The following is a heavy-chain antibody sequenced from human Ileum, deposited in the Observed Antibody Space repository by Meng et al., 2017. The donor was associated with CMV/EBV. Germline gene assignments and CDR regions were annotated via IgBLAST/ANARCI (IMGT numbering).Heavy chain of an antibody. CDR3: ARSIYCSGASCYMAYFAS. D-gene: IGHD2-2*02. CDR1: AGSNSSSSYY. J-gene: IGHJ4*01. V-gene: IGHV4-39*01. CDR2: IYYSGST. Sequence: SETLSLTCTVSAGSNSSSSYYWGWIRQPPGKGLEWIGRIYYSGSTYYSPSLKSRVTITVDTSKNQFSLRLSTVTAADTTVYYCARSIYCSGASCYMAYFASWGHGKQVNGAS.